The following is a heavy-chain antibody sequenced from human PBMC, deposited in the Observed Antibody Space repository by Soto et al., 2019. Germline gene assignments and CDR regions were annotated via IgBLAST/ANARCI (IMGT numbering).Heavy chain of an antibody. Sequence: EVQLLESGGGLVQPGGSLRLSCAASRFTFSSYAMTWVRQAPGKGLEWVSAISGGAGDTYYADSVKGRFTISRDNSKSTLYLQMNSLRAEDTAVYYCAKEDRVTMLRGVIDYWGQGTLVTVSS. J-gene: IGHJ4*02. D-gene: IGHD3-10*01. V-gene: IGHV3-23*01. CDR3: AKEDRVTMLRGVIDY. CDR1: RFTFSSYA. CDR2: ISGGAGDT.